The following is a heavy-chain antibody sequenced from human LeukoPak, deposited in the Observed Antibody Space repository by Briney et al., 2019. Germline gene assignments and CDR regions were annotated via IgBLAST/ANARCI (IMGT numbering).Heavy chain of an antibody. D-gene: IGHD6-13*01. CDR2: IYYSGST. V-gene: IGHV4-59*12. J-gene: IGHJ5*02. CDR3: ARERRDASSWYVPTWFDP. Sequence: SETLSLTCTVSGGSISSYYWSWIRQPPGKGLEWIGYIYYSGSTNYNPSLKSRVTISVDTSKNQFSLKLSSVIAADTAVYYCARERRDASSWYVPTWFDPWGQGTLVSVSS. CDR1: GGSISSYY.